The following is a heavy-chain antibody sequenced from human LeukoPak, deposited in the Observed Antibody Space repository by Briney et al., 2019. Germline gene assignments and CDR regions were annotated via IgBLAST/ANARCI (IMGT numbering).Heavy chain of an antibody. CDR1: GFTFSSYS. Sequence: PGGSLRLSCAASGFTFSSYSMNWVRQAPGKGLEWVSSISSSSSYIYYADSVKGRFTISRDNAKNSPYLQMNSLRAEDTAVYYCARVGYDFWSGYVYWGQGTLVTVSS. J-gene: IGHJ4*02. CDR2: ISSSSSYI. D-gene: IGHD3-3*01. CDR3: ARVGYDFWSGYVY. V-gene: IGHV3-21*01.